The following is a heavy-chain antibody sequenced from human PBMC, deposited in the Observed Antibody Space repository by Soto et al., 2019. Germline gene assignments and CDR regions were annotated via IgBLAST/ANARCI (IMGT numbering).Heavy chain of an antibody. CDR3: AGLDIVVVPAGIIQH. V-gene: IGHV3-23*01. CDR2: ISGRGGSA. D-gene: IGHD2-2*03. J-gene: IGHJ1*01. CDR1: GFTFSSFA. Sequence: EVQLLESGGRLVQPGGSLRLSCAASGFTFSSFAMSWVRQAPWKGLEWVSGISGRGGSAYYADSVKGRFTISRDNSKNTMYLQMNGLRAEDTAVYYCAGLDIVVVPAGIIQHWGQGTLVTVSS.